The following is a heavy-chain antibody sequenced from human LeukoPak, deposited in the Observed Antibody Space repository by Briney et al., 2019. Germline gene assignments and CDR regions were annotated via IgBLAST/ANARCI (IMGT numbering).Heavy chain of an antibody. D-gene: IGHD2-2*01. CDR2: INHSGST. V-gene: IGHV4-34*01. J-gene: IGHJ4*02. Sequence: SETLSLTCAVYGGSFSGYYWSWIRQPPGKGLEWIGEINHSGSTNYNPSLKSRVTISVDTSKNQFSLKLSSVTAADTAVYYCASGPYCSSTSCYGFDYWGQGTLVTVSS. CDR3: ASGPYCSSTSCYGFDY. CDR1: GGSFSGYY.